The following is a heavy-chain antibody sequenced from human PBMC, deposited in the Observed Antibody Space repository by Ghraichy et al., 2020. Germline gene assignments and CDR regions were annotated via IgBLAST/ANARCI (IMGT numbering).Heavy chain of an antibody. J-gene: IGHJ5*02. V-gene: IGHV3-48*02. CDR1: GFTFSTYS. Sequence: GGSLRLSCAASGFTFSTYSMNWVRQAPGKGLEWISYISSYGTPIYYADSVKGRFTISRDDAKSLLYLEMNSLSDEDTATYYCARGVPNTVRGAWFDPWGQGTLVTVSS. CDR2: ISSYGTPI. CDR3: ARGVPNTVRGAWFDP. D-gene: IGHD3-10*01.